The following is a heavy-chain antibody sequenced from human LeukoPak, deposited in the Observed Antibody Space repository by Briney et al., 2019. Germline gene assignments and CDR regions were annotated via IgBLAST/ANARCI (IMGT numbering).Heavy chain of an antibody. CDR1: GFTFSTFA. Sequence: PGGSLRLSCAASGFTFSTFAMSWVRQAPGKGLEWVSAISGSGGDTYYAEFGKGRFIISRDNSKNMLYLQMNSLRAEDTAIYYCAKDLGDEGGSGFPGYWGQGTLVTVSS. CDR2: ISGSGGDT. V-gene: IGHV3-23*01. CDR3: AKDLGDEGGSGFPGY. D-gene: IGHD3-10*01. J-gene: IGHJ4*02.